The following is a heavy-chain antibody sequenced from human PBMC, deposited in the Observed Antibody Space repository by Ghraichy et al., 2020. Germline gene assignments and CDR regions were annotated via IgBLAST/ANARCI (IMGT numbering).Heavy chain of an antibody. Sequence: SETLSLTCTVSGGSISSYYWSWIRQPPGKGLEWIGYIYYSGSTNYNPSLKSRVTISVDTSKNQFSLKLSSVTAADTAVYYCARGYCSGGSCRWFDPWGQGTLVTVSS. CDR2: IYYSGST. J-gene: IGHJ5*02. V-gene: IGHV4-59*01. CDR3: ARGYCSGGSCRWFDP. D-gene: IGHD2-15*01. CDR1: GGSISSYY.